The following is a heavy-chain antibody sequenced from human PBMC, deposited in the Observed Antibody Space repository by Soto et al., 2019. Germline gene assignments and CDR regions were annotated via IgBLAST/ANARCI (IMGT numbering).Heavy chain of an antibody. CDR2: INAGNGNT. J-gene: IGHJ2*01. D-gene: IGHD4-17*01. CDR1: GYTFTSYG. V-gene: IGHV1-3*01. Sequence: ASVKVSCKASGYTFTSYGISWVRQAPGQRLEWMGWINAGNGNTKYSQKFQGRVTITRDTSASTAYMELSSLRSEDTAVYYCARSSATTVYFDLWGRGTLVTVSS. CDR3: ARSSATTVYFDL.